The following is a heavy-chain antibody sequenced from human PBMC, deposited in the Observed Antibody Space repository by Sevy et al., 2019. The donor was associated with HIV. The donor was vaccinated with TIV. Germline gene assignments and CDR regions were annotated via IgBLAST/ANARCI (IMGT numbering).Heavy chain of an antibody. CDR3: ARDMGWVTTDWYFDL. V-gene: IGHV3-30-3*01. Sequence: GGSLRLSCAASGFTFSSYAMHWVRQAPGKGLGGVAVISYDGSNKYYADSVKGRFTISRDNSKNTLYLQMNSLRAEDTAVYYCARDMGWVTTDWYFDLWGRGTLVTVSS. J-gene: IGHJ2*01. CDR2: ISYDGSNK. CDR1: GFTFSSYA. D-gene: IGHD4-17*01.